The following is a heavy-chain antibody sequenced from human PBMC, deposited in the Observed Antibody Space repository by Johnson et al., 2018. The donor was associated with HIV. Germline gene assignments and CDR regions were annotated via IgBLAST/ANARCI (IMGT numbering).Heavy chain of an antibody. Sequence: QVQLVESGGGVVQPGRALRLSCAASGFTFSNSAMHWVRQAPGKGLEWVAVISYDGDNVYYADSVKGRFTISRDNSKNTLYLQMNSLRAEDTAVYYCAKDLVDTAMDDAFDIWGQGTMVTVSS. CDR3: AKDLVDTAMDDAFDI. CDR1: GFTFSNSA. CDR2: ISYDGDNV. V-gene: IGHV3-30-3*01. D-gene: IGHD5-18*01. J-gene: IGHJ3*02.